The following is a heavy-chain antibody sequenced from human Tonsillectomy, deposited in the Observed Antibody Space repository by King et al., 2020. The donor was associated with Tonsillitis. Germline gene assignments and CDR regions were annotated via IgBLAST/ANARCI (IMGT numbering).Heavy chain of an antibody. D-gene: IGHD1-26*01. J-gene: IGHJ4*02. CDR3: AGGDSSGSYWYYFDY. CDR1: GGSFSSSY. V-gene: IGHV4-59*01. Sequence: QLQESGPGLVKPSETLSLTCTVSGGSFSSSYWSWIRQPPGKGLEWIGYIYSSGTTKYNPSLKSRVTISLDMSNNQFSLTLSSVTTTDTAVYYCAGGDSSGSYWYYFDYWGQGTLVTVSS. CDR2: IYSSGTT.